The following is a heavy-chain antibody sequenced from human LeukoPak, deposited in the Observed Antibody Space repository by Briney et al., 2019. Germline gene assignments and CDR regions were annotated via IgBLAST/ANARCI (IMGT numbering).Heavy chain of an antibody. V-gene: IGHV1-2*02. CDR2: INPSSGGT. Sequence: ASVKVSCKASGYTFTGYYMHWVRQAPGQGLEWMGWINPSSGGTNYAQKFQGRVTMTRDTSISTAYMELSRLRSDDTAAYYCARDQGYCSSTSCFNYYYGMDLWGQGTTVTVSS. D-gene: IGHD2-2*01. J-gene: IGHJ6*02. CDR1: GYTFTGYY. CDR3: ARDQGYCSSTSCFNYYYGMDL.